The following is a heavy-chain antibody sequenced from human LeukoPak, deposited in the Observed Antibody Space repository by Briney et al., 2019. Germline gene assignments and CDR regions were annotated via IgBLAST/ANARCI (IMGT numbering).Heavy chain of an antibody. CDR1: GFTSSSYE. CDR2: ISSSRRTI. Sequence: PGGSLRLSCAASGFTSSSYEMNWVRQAPGKGLEWVSYISSSRRTISYADSVKGRFTISRDNAKNSLYLQMNSLRAEDTAVYYCARSSSRYCSGGSCYSGVLGYFDYWGQGTLVTVSS. CDR3: ARSSSRYCSGGSCYSGVLGYFDY. J-gene: IGHJ4*02. V-gene: IGHV3-48*01. D-gene: IGHD2-15*01.